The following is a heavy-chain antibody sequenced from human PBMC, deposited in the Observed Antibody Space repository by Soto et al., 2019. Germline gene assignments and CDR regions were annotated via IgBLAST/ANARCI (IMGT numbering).Heavy chain of an antibody. D-gene: IGHD6-13*01. CDR2: IWYDGSNK. J-gene: IGHJ3*02. CDR1: GFTFSSYG. V-gene: IGHV3-33*01. CDR3: ARDRRIAAAVTGAFDI. Sequence: GGSLRLSCAASGFTFSSYGMHWVRQAPGKGLEWVAVIWYDGSNKYYADSVKGRFTISRDNSKNTLYLQMNSLRAEDTAVYYCARDRRIAAAVTGAFDIWGQGTMVTVSS.